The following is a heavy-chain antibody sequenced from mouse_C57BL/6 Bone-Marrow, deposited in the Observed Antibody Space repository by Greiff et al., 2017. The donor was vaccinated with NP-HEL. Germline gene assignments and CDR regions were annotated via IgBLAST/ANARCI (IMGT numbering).Heavy chain of an antibody. CDR1: GFNIKDDY. Sequence: VQLQQSGAELVRPGASVKLSCTASGFNIKDDYMHWVKQRPEQGLEWIGWIDPENGDTEYASKFQGKATITADTPSNTAYLQLSSLTSEDTAVYYCTTAVASYYFDYWGQGTTLTVSS. CDR2: IDPENGDT. CDR3: TTAVASYYFDY. D-gene: IGHD1-1*02. V-gene: IGHV14-4*01. J-gene: IGHJ2*01.